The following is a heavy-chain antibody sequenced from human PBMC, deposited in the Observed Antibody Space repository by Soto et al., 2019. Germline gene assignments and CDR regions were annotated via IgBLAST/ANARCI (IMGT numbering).Heavy chain of an antibody. CDR2: INPNTGGT. V-gene: IGHV1-2*02. J-gene: IGHJ4*02. D-gene: IGHD2-15*01. Sequence: QVQLVQSGAEVKKPGASVKVSCKASGYTFTGYYMHWVRQAPGQGLEWMGWINPNTGGTNYAQKFQGRVTMTRDTSISTAYMELSRLRSDDTAVYYCARVNVVVVAAREYYFDYWGQGTLVTVSS. CDR3: ARVNVVVVAAREYYFDY. CDR1: GYTFTGYY.